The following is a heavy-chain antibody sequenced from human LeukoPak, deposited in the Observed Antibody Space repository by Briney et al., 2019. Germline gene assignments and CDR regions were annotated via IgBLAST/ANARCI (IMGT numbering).Heavy chain of an antibody. Sequence: SETLSLTCTVSGGSISRYYWSWIRQPAGKGLEWIGRIYSSGSTNYNLSLKSRVTMSVDTSENQFSLELSSVTAADTAIYYCARDNYYDSGAYFDYWGQGSLVTVSS. CDR1: GGSISRYY. CDR3: ARDNYYDSGAYFDY. J-gene: IGHJ4*02. V-gene: IGHV4-4*07. CDR2: IYSSGST. D-gene: IGHD3-22*01.